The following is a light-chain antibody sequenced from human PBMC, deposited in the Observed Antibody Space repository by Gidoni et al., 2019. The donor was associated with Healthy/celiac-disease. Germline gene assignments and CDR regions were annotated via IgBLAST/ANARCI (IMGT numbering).Light chain of an antibody. CDR3: QQYGSSPIT. Sequence: EIVLTPSPRTLSLSPVERATLSSRASQSVSSSYLAWYQQKPGQAPRLLIYGASSRATGIPDRFSGSGSGTDFTLTISRLDPEDFAVYYCQQYGSSPITFGPXTKVDIK. CDR2: GAS. CDR1: QSVSSSY. J-gene: IGKJ3*01. V-gene: IGKV3-20*01.